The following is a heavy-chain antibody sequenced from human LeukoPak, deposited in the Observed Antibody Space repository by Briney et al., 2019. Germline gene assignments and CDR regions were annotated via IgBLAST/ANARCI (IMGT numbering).Heavy chain of an antibody. CDR3: ARAMYSSRAEPQSGNWFDP. J-gene: IGHJ5*02. CDR2: INPNSGGT. V-gene: IGHV1-2*02. Sequence: GASVKVSCKASGYTFTGYYMHWVRQAPGQGLEWMGWINPNSGGTNYAQKFQGRVTMTRDTSISTAYMELSSLRSEDTAVYYCARAMYSSRAEPQSGNWFDPWGQGTLVTVSS. D-gene: IGHD6-13*01. CDR1: GYTFTGYY.